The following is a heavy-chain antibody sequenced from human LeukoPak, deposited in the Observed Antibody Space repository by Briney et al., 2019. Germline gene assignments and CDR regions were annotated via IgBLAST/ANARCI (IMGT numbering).Heavy chain of an antibody. Sequence: GGSLRLSCAASGFTFSSYAMSWVRQAPGKGLEWVSAISGSGGSTYYADSVKGRFTISRDNSKNTPYLQMNSLRAEDTAVYYCAKGVAYCGGDCYSVYWGQGTLVTVSS. CDR3: AKGVAYCGGDCYSVY. D-gene: IGHD2-21*02. V-gene: IGHV3-23*01. CDR1: GFTFSSYA. CDR2: ISGSGGST. J-gene: IGHJ4*02.